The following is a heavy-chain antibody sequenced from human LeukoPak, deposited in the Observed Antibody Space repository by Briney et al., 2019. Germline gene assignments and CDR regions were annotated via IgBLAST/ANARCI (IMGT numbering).Heavy chain of an antibody. D-gene: IGHD1-26*01. Sequence: PGGSLRLSCVVSGFTFSAYEMNWVRQAPGQGLEWVSYISNSDSTISYADSVKGRFTISRDNAKNSLYLQMNSLRAEDTAFYYSARGQPRPHGSYYYFDYWGQGTLVTVSS. J-gene: IGHJ4*02. CDR2: ISNSDSTI. CDR3: ARGQPRPHGSYYYFDY. V-gene: IGHV3-48*03. CDR1: GFTFSAYE.